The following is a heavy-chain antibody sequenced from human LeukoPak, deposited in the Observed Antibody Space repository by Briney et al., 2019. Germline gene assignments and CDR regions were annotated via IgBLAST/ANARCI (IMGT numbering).Heavy chain of an antibody. CDR1: GYSFTSYW. V-gene: IGHV5-51*01. D-gene: IGHD5-24*01. J-gene: IGHJ4*02. CDR2: IYPGDSET. Sequence: GQSLKISCKGSGYSFTSYWIGWVRQMPGKGLEWMGIIYPGDSETRYSPSFQGQVTISADKSISTAYLQWSSLKASDTAMYYCARALRDGCNRGKPIHFDYWGQGTLVTVSS. CDR3: ARALRDGCNRGKPIHFDY.